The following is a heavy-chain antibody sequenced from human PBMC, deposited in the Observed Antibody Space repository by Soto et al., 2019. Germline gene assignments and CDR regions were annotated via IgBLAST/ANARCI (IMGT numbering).Heavy chain of an antibody. Sequence: SETLSRTCAVSGGSIRSGGYSWSWIRQPPGKGLEWIGYIYHSGSTYYNPSLKSRVTISVDRSKNQFSLKLSSVTAADTAVYYCARAHALTDWGQGTLVTVSS. CDR3: ARAHALTD. CDR2: IYHSGST. J-gene: IGHJ4*02. V-gene: IGHV4-30-2*01. CDR1: GGSIRSGGYS.